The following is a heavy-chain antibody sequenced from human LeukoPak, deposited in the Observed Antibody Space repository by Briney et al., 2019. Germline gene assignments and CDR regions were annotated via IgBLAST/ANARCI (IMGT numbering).Heavy chain of an antibody. CDR3: ARTIRGY. CDR2: IKEDGSEK. J-gene: IGHJ4*02. Sequence: PGGSLRLSCAASGFTFSNYWMSWVRQAPGQGLEWVANIKEDGSEKYYVDSVKGRFTISRDNAKNSLYLQMNSLRAEDTAVYYCARTIRGYWGQGTLVNVSS. V-gene: IGHV3-7*01. D-gene: IGHD3-10*01. CDR1: GFTFSNYW.